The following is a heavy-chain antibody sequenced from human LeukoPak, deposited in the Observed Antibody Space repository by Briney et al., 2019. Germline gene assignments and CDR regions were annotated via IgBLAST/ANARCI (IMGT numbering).Heavy chain of an antibody. V-gene: IGHV3-23*01. J-gene: IGHJ4*02. CDR1: GFTFSNYA. D-gene: IGHD1-26*01. CDR3: ARTGVGGGYRFDY. CDR2: ISGSGGST. Sequence: PGGSLRLSCAASGFTFSNYAMTWVRQAPGKGLEWVSGISGSGGSTYYADSVRGRFTISRDNSKNTFDAQMNSLRAEDTAIYYCARTGVGGGYRFDYWGQGTLVTVSS.